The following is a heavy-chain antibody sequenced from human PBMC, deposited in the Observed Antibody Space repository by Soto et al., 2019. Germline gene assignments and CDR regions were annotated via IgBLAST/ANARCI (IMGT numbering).Heavy chain of an antibody. CDR1: GDSVSSDNDF. Sequence: QVQLRESGPELLKPSETLSLTCTVSGDSVSSDNDFWTWIRQPPGKGLEWIAYISYTGDTNYNPAINTRVNISVEPSTNQFSLKLTSVTAADTAVYFCARIVVGVTADSWGQGTLVTVSS. D-gene: IGHD1-26*01. J-gene: IGHJ4*02. V-gene: IGHV4-61*01. CDR2: ISYTGDT. CDR3: ARIVVGVTADS.